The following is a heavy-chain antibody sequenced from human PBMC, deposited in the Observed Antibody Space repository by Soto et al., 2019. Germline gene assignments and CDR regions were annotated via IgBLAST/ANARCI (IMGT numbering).Heavy chain of an antibody. CDR1: GYTFTSYG. D-gene: IGHD2-15*01. CDR2: INPSGGST. V-gene: IGHV1-46*01. J-gene: IGHJ4*02. Sequence: GASVKVSCKASGYTFTSYGISWVRQAPGQGLEWMGIINPSGGSTSYAQKFQGRVTMTRDTSTSTVYMELSSLRSEDTAVYYCASFGGYCSGGSCYSMENDDYWGQGTLVTVSS. CDR3: ASFGGYCSGGSCYSMENDDY.